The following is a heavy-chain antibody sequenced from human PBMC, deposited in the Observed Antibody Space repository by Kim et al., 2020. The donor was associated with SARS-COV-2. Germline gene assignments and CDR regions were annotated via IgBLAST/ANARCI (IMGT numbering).Heavy chain of an antibody. Sequence: SETLSLTCAVYGGSFSGYYWSWIRQPPGKGLEWIGEINHSGSTNYNPSLKSRVTISVDTSKNQFSLKLSSVTAADTAVYYCARGGTGIAAAGPFPYYYGMDVWGQGTTVTVSS. CDR3: ARGGTGIAAAGPFPYYYGMDV. D-gene: IGHD6-13*01. CDR1: GGSFSGYY. V-gene: IGHV4-34*01. CDR2: INHSGST. J-gene: IGHJ6*02.